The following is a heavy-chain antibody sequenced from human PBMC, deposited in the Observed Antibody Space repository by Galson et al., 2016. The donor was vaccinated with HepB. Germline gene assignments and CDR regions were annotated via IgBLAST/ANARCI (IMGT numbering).Heavy chain of an antibody. J-gene: IGHJ4*02. V-gene: IGHV3-23*01. D-gene: IGHD3-22*01. CDR3: AKDGGYGPYGGVCYFDS. CDR1: GFTFGDFA. Sequence: SLRLSCAASGFTFGDFAMTWVRQVPGKRLEWVSAISYTGLSSDYADSVKGRFTISRDNSKNTLYLQMNSLRAEDTAIYYCAKDGGYGPYGGVCYFDSWGRGTLITVSS. CDR2: ISYTGLSS.